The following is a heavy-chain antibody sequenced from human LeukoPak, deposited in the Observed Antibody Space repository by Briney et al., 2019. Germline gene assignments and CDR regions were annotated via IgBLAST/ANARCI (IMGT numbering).Heavy chain of an antibody. J-gene: IGHJ4*02. V-gene: IGHV1-2*02. CDR2: INPKNGAT. D-gene: IGHD4-17*01. Sequence: ASVKVSCKPSGYTFTGFYIHWVRQAPGQGLQWMGWINPKNGATKYSQSFRGRVTMTRDTSIDTAYMELSSLTSDDTAIYYCARPTHRLTVTTAIDYWGQGTLVTV. CDR1: GYTFTGFY. CDR3: ARPTHRLTVTTAIDY.